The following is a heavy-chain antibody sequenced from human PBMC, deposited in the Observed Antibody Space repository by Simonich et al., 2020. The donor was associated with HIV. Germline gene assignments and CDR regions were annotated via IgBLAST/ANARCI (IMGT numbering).Heavy chain of an antibody. Sequence: QVQLQESGTGLVKPSETLSLTCIVSGGSIHNYFWSWIRQPPGRGLEWVGYISNSARTNYNPPLKSRVTISVDTSKNQFSLKLNSVTAADTAVYYCARGGRHFDYWGQGTLVTVSS. CDR1: GGSIHNYF. J-gene: IGHJ4*02. CDR2: ISNSART. CDR3: ARGGRHFDY. V-gene: IGHV4-59*12.